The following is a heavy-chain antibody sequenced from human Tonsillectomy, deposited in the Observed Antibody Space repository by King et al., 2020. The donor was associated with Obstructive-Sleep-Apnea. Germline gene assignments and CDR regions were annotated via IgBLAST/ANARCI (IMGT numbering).Heavy chain of an antibody. D-gene: IGHD5-18*01. CDR1: GGSFSGYY. CDR2: INHSGCT. J-gene: IGHJ4*02. V-gene: IGHV4-34*01. CDR3: AREALSYEDY. Sequence: VQLQQWGAGLLKPSETLSLTCAVYGGSFSGYYWSWIRQPPGKGLEWIGEINHSGCTNYNPSLKSRVTISVDTPKNQFSLKLSSVTAADTAVYYCAREALSYEDYWGQGTLVTVSS.